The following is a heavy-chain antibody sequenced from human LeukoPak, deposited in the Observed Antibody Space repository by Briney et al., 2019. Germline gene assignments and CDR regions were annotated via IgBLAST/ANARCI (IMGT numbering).Heavy chain of an antibody. J-gene: IGHJ2*01. Sequence: SETLSLTRTVSGGSISSGNYYWSWIRQPAGKGLEWIGRISTTGRTNYNPSLKSRVAMSVDTSRNHFSLKLSSVTAADTAVYFCARAPPYADEDWYFDPWGRGTLVTVSS. D-gene: IGHD4-17*01. CDR2: ISTTGRT. CDR1: GGSISSGNYY. V-gene: IGHV4-61*02. CDR3: ARAPPYADEDWYFDP.